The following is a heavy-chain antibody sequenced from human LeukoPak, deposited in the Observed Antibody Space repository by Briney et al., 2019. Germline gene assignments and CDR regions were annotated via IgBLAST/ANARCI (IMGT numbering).Heavy chain of an antibody. CDR3: ARDPGVYYYDSSGAFDY. D-gene: IGHD3-22*01. Sequence: GGSLRLSCAASGFTFSSYSMNWVRQAPGKGLEWVSSISSSSSYIYYADSVKGRFTISRDNAKNSLYLQMNSLRAEDTAVYYCARDPGVYYYDSSGAFDYWGQGTLVTVSS. V-gene: IGHV3-21*01. J-gene: IGHJ4*02. CDR1: GFTFSSYS. CDR2: ISSSSSYI.